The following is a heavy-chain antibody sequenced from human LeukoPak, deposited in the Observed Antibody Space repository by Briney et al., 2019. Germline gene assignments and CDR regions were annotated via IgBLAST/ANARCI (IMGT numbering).Heavy chain of an antibody. CDR1: GFTFSNYN. Sequence: GGSLRLSCVASGFTFSNYNMNWVRQAPGKGLEWVSYISSSSSTRYYADSVKGRFTISRDNAKNSLYLQMNSLRAEDTAVYYCARERGSSGYWGQGTLVTVSS. CDR2: ISSSSSTR. D-gene: IGHD6-19*01. V-gene: IGHV3-48*04. CDR3: ARERGSSGY. J-gene: IGHJ4*02.